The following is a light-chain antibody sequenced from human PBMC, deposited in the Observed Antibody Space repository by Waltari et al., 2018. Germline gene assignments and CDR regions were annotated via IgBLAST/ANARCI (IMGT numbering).Light chain of an antibody. J-gene: IGLJ3*02. V-gene: IGLV1-40*01. CDR2: AYV. CDR1: SSNIGAGFD. CDR3: QSYDSSLSAV. Sequence: QSVLTQPPSVSGAPGQSITISCAGSSSNIGAGFDVHWYQQLPGAAPKLLVYAYVNRPSGVPDRFYGSKSGTSASLAINGLQTEDEAVYYCQSYDSSLSAVFGGGTKVTVL.